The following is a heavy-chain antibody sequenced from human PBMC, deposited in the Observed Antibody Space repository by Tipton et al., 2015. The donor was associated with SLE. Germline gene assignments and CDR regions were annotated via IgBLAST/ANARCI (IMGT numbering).Heavy chain of an antibody. D-gene: IGHD6-19*01. J-gene: IGHJ4*02. CDR1: GDSISSHY. V-gene: IGHV4-59*11. CDR3: ARENYALGWQGIGH. Sequence: TPSLTCTVSGDSISSHYWTWIRQPPGKGLEWIGNIFYTGTTNYSPSLKSRVTISVDTSRNQFFLKLNDVTAADTAVYYCARENYALGWQGIGHWGQGTLVTVSS. CDR2: IFYTGTT.